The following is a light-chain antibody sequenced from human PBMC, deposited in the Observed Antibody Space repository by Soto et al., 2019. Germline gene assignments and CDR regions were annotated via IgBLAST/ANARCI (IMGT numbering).Light chain of an antibody. Sequence: EIVLTQFPATLSLSPGERATLSCRASQSVRSYLAWYQQKPGQAPRLLIYDASNRATGIPARFSGSGSGTDFTLTISSLEAEDFAVYYCQQRANWPLTFGGGSKVEIK. CDR2: DAS. CDR1: QSVRSY. V-gene: IGKV3-11*01. CDR3: QQRANWPLT. J-gene: IGKJ4*01.